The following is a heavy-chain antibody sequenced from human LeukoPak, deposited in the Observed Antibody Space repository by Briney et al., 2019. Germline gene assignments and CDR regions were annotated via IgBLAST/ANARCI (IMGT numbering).Heavy chain of an antibody. CDR2: INPNRGGT. V-gene: IGHV1-2*02. CDR1: GYTFTGYY. J-gene: IGHJ1*01. CDR3: ATSLYCSSTNCYALYFQH. D-gene: IGHD2-2*01. Sequence: ASVKVSCKASGYTFTGYYMHWVRQAPGQGLEWMGWINPNRGGTNYAQKFRGRVTMTRDTSISTAYMELSRLRSDDTAVYYCATSLYCSSTNCYALYFQHWGQGTLVTVSS.